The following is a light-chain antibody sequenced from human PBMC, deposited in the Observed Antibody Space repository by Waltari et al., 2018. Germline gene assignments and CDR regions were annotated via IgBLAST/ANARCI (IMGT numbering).Light chain of an antibody. V-gene: IGKV3-20*01. J-gene: IGKJ1*01. CDR1: QSISKY. CDR3: QNHERLPAT. CDR2: AAS. Sequence: VLTQSPGTLSLSPGETATLPCRASQSISKYLVWYQQRPGQAPRLLIYAASTRATGVPDRFSGSGYWTDFTLTISRLEPEDFAVYYCQNHERLPATFGQGTKVEIK.